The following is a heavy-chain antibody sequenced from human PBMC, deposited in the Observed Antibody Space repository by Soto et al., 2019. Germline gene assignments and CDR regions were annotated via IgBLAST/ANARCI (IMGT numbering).Heavy chain of an antibody. CDR3: TRDGNSTFGGVLVPNWFDP. Sequence: GGTLRLSCAASGFTFSSYGMHWVRQAPGKGLEWVGRIKSKTAGGTTDYAAPVKGRFTISRDDSKNTLYLQMNSLKTEDTAVYYCTRDGNSTFGGVLVPNWFDPWGQGTLVIVSS. V-gene: IGHV3-15*07. CDR1: GFTFSSYG. J-gene: IGHJ5*02. D-gene: IGHD3-16*02. CDR2: IKSKTAGGTT.